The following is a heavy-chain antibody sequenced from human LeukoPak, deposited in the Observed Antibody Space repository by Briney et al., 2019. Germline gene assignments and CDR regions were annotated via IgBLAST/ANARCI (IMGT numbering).Heavy chain of an antibody. CDR2: IYYSGST. Sequence: SETLSLTCTVSGXSISSYYWSWIRQPPGKGLEWIGYIYYSGSTNYNPYLKSRVTISVDTSKNQFSLKLSSVTAADTAVYYCARTPNYDYWGQGTLVTVSS. CDR1: GXSISSYY. D-gene: IGHD1-7*01. V-gene: IGHV4-59*01. CDR3: ARTPNYDY. J-gene: IGHJ4*02.